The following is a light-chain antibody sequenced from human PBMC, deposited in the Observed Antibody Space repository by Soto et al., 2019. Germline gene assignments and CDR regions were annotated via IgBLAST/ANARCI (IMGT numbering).Light chain of an antibody. CDR3: QQYNNWPWGGA. CDR1: QSVSSN. V-gene: IGKV3-15*01. CDR2: GAS. J-gene: IGKJ2*01. Sequence: EIVMTQSPATLSVSPGERATLCCRASQSVSSNLAWYQQKPGQAPRLLIYGASTGATGIPARFSGSGSGTEFTLTISSLQSEDFAVYYCQQYNNWPWGGAFGQGTKLEIK.